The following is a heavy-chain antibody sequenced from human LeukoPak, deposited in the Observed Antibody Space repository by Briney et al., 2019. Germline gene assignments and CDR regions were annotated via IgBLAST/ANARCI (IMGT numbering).Heavy chain of an antibody. CDR3: ARAYGDYGGDFFDY. V-gene: IGHV3-7*01. CDR1: GFTFSSYW. D-gene: IGHD4-17*01. CDR2: IKQDGSEK. Sequence: PGGSLRLSCAASGFTFSSYWMSWFRQAPGKGLEWVANIKQDGSEKYYVDSVKGRFTMSRDNAKNTLYLQMNSLRAEDTAVYYCARAYGDYGGDFFDYWGQGTLVTVSS. J-gene: IGHJ4*02.